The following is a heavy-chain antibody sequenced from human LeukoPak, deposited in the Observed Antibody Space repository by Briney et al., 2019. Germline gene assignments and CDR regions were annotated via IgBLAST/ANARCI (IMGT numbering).Heavy chain of an antibody. CDR2: INPNSGGT. Sequence: ASVKVSCKASGYTFTSYYMHWVRQAPGQGLEWMGWINPNSGGTNYAQKFQGRVTMTRDTSISTAYMELSRLRSDDTAVYYCARDGKWQQRNWFDPWGQGTLVTVSS. D-gene: IGHD6-13*01. J-gene: IGHJ5*02. CDR1: GYTFTSYY. V-gene: IGHV1-2*02. CDR3: ARDGKWQQRNWFDP.